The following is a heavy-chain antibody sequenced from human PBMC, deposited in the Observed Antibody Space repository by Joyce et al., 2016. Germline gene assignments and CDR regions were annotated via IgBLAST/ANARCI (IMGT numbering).Heavy chain of an antibody. V-gene: IGHV1-46*01. CDR1: GYNFISYY. D-gene: IGHD1-26*01. CDR3: ARDGRPGLGNYFDY. Sequence: QVQLVQSGAEVKKPGASVRVSCKASGYNFISYYVLWVRQAPGQGHEWMGIINTGAGTTSYAQKFQDRVTMTRDTSTSTFYMERSSLRSDDTAVYYCARDGRPGLGNYFDYWGQGALVTVSS. CDR2: INTGAGTT. J-gene: IGHJ4*02.